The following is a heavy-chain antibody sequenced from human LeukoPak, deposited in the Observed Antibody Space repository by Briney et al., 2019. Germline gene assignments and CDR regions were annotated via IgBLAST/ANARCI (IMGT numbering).Heavy chain of an antibody. CDR2: INSGGSHT. V-gene: IGHV3-74*01. Sequence: GGSLRLSCAASGFTFSSYWMHWVRQAAGKGLVWVSRINSGGSHTNYADSVKGRFTISRDNAKNTLYLQMNSLRVEDTAVYYCASDLDPSPFDYWGQGTLVTVSS. J-gene: IGHJ4*02. CDR3: ASDLDPSPFDY. CDR1: GFTFSSYW.